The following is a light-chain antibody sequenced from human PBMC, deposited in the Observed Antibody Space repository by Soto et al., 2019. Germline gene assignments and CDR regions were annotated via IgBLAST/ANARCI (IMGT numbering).Light chain of an antibody. CDR3: QQYDKWPTWT. V-gene: IGKV3-15*01. CDR1: QSVSSN. Sequence: EIVMTQSPATLSVSPGERATLSCRASQSVSSNLAWYQQKPGQAPRLLIYGASTRAPSIPARFSGSGSGTDFTLTISSLQSEDFAVYYCQQYDKWPTWTFGQGTKVHI. CDR2: GAS. J-gene: IGKJ1*01.